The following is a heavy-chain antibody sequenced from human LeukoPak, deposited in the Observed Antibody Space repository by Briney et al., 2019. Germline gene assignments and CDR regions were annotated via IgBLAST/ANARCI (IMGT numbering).Heavy chain of an antibody. V-gene: IGHV4-39*07. CDR3: ARGQYSSSWYYWFDP. Sequence: SETLSLTCTVSGGSISSSSYYWGWIRQPPGKGLEWIGSIYYSGSTYYNPSLKSRVTISVDTSKNQFSLKLSSVTAADTAVYYCARGQYSSSWYYWFDPWGQGTLVTVSS. CDR2: IYYSGST. J-gene: IGHJ5*02. CDR1: GGSISSSSYY. D-gene: IGHD6-13*01.